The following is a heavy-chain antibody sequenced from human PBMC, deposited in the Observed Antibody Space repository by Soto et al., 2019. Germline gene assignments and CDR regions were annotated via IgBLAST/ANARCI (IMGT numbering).Heavy chain of an antibody. D-gene: IGHD6-19*01. J-gene: IGHJ5*02. CDR1: GGSISSSNW. Sequence: QVQLQESGPGLVKPSGTLSLTCAVSGGSISSSNWWSWVRQPPGKGLEWIGEIYHSGSTNYNPYLKSRVTLSLDKSKIHTPLTLSSGTAADTAVYYCATSLTPSSPLKAKAVNWFDPWGQGTLVTVCS. CDR3: ATSLTPSSPLKAKAVNWFDP. CDR2: IYHSGST. V-gene: IGHV4-4*02.